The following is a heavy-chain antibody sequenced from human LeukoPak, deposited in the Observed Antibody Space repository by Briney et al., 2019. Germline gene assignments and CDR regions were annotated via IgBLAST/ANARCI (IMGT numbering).Heavy chain of an antibody. CDR3: ARGGYCSSTRGRYYFDY. V-gene: IGHV4-30-2*01. Sequence: PSETLSLSCAASGGSISSGGYSWSWIRQPLGKGLEWLGYVCHSGSTCDDPTLKSRVTISVDRSKNQFSLKLSSVTAEGTAVYYCARGGYCSSTRGRYYFDYWGQGTLVTVSS. CDR2: VCHSGST. D-gene: IGHD2-2*01. CDR1: GGSISSGGYS. J-gene: IGHJ4*02.